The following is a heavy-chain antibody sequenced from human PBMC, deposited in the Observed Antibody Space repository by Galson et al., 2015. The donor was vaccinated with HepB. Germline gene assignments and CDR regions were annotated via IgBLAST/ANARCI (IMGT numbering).Heavy chain of an antibody. CDR1: GGSFSGYY. CDR2: INHSGST. Sequence: ETLSLTCAVYGGSFSGYYWSWLRPPPGKGLEWIGEINHSGSTNYNPSLKSRVTISVDTSKNQFSLKLSSVTAADTAVYYCARSKRYYDSSGYAIGAFDIWGQGTMVTVSS. J-gene: IGHJ3*02. CDR3: ARSKRYYDSSGYAIGAFDI. V-gene: IGHV4-34*01. D-gene: IGHD3-22*01.